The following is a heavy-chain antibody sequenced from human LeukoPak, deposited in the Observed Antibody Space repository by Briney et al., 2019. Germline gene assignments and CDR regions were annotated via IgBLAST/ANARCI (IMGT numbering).Heavy chain of an antibody. CDR1: GFTLTSYD. D-gene: IGHD2-21*01. CDR2: MNSNSGNT. V-gene: IGHV1-8*01. J-gene: IGHJ2*01. Sequence: ASVKVSCKASGFTLTSYDIDWVRQATGQGLEWMGWMNSNSGNTSYAQKFQDRGTMTRHTQRGKASMELSSLTLEDRAVYYCARPRWGSGRHLDLWGGGTLFSVSS. CDR3: ARPRWGSGRHLDL.